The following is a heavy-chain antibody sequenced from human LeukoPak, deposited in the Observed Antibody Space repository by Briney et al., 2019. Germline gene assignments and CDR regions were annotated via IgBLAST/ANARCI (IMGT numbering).Heavy chain of an antibody. J-gene: IGHJ6*03. CDR3: ARAASSSWYGMYYYYYMDV. CDR2: ISSSGSTI. V-gene: IGHV3-48*04. D-gene: IGHD6-13*01. CDR1: GFTLSRYS. Sequence: GGSLRLSCAASGFTLSRYSMSWIRQAPGKGLEWVSYISSSGSTIYYADSVKGRFTISRDNAKNSLYLQMNSLRAEDTAVYYCARAASSSWYGMYYYYYMDVWGKGTTVTVSS.